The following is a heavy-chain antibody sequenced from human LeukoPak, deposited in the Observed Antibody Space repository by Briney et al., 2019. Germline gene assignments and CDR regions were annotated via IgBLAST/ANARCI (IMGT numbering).Heavy chain of an antibody. CDR3: AISHFGVVNFDY. J-gene: IGHJ4*02. V-gene: IGHV3-23*01. Sequence: GGSLRLSCAASGFTFSSYAMSWVRQAPGKGLEWVSAISGSGGSTYYADSVKGRFTISRDNSKNTLYLQMNSLRAEDTAVHYCAISHFGVVNFDYWGQGTLVTVSS. CDR1: GFTFSSYA. CDR2: ISGSGGST. D-gene: IGHD3-3*01.